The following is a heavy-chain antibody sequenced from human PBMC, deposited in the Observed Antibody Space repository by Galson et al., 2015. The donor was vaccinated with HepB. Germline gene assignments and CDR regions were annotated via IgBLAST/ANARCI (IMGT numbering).Heavy chain of an antibody. V-gene: IGHV1-58*02. J-gene: IGHJ6*02. CDR2: IVVGSGNT. CDR3: AADAYDYGSGNGMDV. Sequence: SVKVSCKASGFTFGRSAMQWVRQARGQRPEWIGWIVVGSGNTNYAQNFQERVTIYRDMSTRTAYMELSSLSAEDTAVYYCAADAYDYGSGNGMDVWGQGTTVTVSS. D-gene: IGHD3-10*01. CDR1: GFTFGRSA.